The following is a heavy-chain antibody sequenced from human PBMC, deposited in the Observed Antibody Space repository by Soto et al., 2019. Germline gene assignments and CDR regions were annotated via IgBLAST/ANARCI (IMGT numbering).Heavy chain of an antibody. J-gene: IGHJ6*02. CDR2: IYPGDSDT. Sequence: GESLKISCKGSGCSFTSYWIGWVRQMPGKGLEWMGIIYPGDSDTRYSPSFQGQVTISADKSISTAYLQWSSLKASDTAMYYCARSHSSSWVYYYYGMDVWGQGATVSVSS. D-gene: IGHD6-13*01. CDR3: ARSHSSSWVYYYYGMDV. V-gene: IGHV5-51*01. CDR1: GCSFTSYW.